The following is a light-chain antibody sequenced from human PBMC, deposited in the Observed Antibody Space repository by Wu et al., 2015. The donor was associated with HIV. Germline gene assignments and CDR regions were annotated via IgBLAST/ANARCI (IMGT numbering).Light chain of an antibody. CDR1: QSVVSSH. J-gene: IGKJ1*01. Sequence: EIVLTQSPGTLSLSPGERGTLSCRASQSVVSSHLAWYQQKPGQAPKLLIYGALTRATGIPDRITGSGSGTDFTLTISRLEPEDFAMYYCQQYDSSPWTFGQGTKIEIK. CDR2: GAL. V-gene: IGKV3-20*01. CDR3: QQYDSSPWT.